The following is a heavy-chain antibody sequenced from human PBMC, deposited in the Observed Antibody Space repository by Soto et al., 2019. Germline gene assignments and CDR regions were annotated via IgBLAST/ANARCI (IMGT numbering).Heavy chain of an antibody. CDR3: ARGSWPLRGWFDP. V-gene: IGHV3-21*01. J-gene: IGHJ5*02. D-gene: IGHD6-13*01. CDR1: GFTFSSFG. CDR2: ISSSSSYI. Sequence: GGSLRLSCAASGFTFSSFGMNWVRQAPGKGLEWVSSISSSSSYIYYADSVKGRFTISRDNAKNSLYLQMNSLRAEDTAVYYCARGSWPLRGWFDPWGQGTLVTVSS.